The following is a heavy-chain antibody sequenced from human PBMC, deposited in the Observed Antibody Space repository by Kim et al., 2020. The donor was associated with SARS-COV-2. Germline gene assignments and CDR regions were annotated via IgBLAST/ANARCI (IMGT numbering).Heavy chain of an antibody. D-gene: IGHD1-26*01. CDR1: GYSFTSYW. J-gene: IGHJ6*02. Sequence: GESLKISCKGSGYSFTSYWNGWVRQMPGKGLEWMGIIYPGDSDTRYSPSFQGQVTISADKSISTAYLQWSSLKASDTAMYYCARPSGSYYYYYGMDVWGQGTTVTVSS. V-gene: IGHV5-51*01. CDR2: IYPGDSDT. CDR3: ARPSGSYYYYYGMDV.